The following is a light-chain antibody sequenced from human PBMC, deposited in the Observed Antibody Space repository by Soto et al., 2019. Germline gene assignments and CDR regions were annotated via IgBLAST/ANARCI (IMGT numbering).Light chain of an antibody. CDR1: QRMSAW. V-gene: IGKV1-5*01. CDR2: DAS. CDR3: QQYETYPWT. Sequence: DIQMTQSPTTLSASVGDRVIITCRASQRMSAWLAWYQQKPGKAPTLLIYDASSLENGVPSRFSGSGSGTDFTLTISSLQPNDFATYYCQQYETYPWTFGQGTKVEIK. J-gene: IGKJ1*01.